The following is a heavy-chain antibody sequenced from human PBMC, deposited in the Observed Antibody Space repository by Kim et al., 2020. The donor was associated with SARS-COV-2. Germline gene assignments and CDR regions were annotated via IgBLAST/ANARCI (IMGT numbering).Heavy chain of an antibody. CDR3: AKESDLLLPSFDP. J-gene: IGHJ5*02. V-gene: IGHV4-39*02. CDR1: GGSISSSSYY. Sequence: SETLSLTCTVSGGSISSSSYYWGWIRQPPGKGLEWIVSIYYSGSTYYNPSLKSRVTISVDTSKNQFSLKLSSVTAADTAVYYCAKESDLLLPSFDPWGQGTRVTVSS. CDR2: IYYSGST.